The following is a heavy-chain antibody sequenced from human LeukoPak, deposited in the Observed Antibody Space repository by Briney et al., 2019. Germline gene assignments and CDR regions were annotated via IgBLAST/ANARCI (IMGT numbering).Heavy chain of an antibody. Sequence: SETLSLTCTVSGGSLSSYYWSWIRQPPGKGLEWIGYIYYSGSTNYNPSLKSRVIISLDTSKSHFSLKLSSVTAADTAVYYCAKGAAAHYAAFDIWGQGTMVTVSS. CDR1: GGSLSSYY. V-gene: IGHV4-59*01. D-gene: IGHD2-2*01. J-gene: IGHJ3*02. CDR3: AKGAAAHYAAFDI. CDR2: IYYSGST.